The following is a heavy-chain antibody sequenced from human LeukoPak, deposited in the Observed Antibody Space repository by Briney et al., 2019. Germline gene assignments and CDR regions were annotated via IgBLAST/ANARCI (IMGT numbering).Heavy chain of an antibody. V-gene: IGHV3-48*01. D-gene: IGHD3-22*01. Sequence: GGSLRLSCAASGFNFRTSAMHWVRQAPGKGLEWVSYISSSSSTIYYADSVKGRFTISRDNAKNSLYLQMNSLRAEDTAVYYCARTGENYYDSSGYFNWFDPWGQGTLVTVSS. CDR1: GFNFRTSA. J-gene: IGHJ5*02. CDR2: ISSSSSTI. CDR3: ARTGENYYDSSGYFNWFDP.